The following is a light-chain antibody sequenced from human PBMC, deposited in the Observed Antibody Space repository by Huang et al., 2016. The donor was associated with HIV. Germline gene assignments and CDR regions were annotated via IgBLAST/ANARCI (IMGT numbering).Light chain of an antibody. Sequence: EIMMTQSPATLSVSPGERATLSCRASQSVSSNLAWYQQKPGQAPRLLIYGASTRATGIPARFSGSGSGTEFTLTISSLQSEDCAVYYCQQYNNWPRTFGQGTKVEIK. CDR2: GAS. V-gene: IGKV3-15*01. CDR3: QQYNNWPRT. CDR1: QSVSSN. J-gene: IGKJ1*01.